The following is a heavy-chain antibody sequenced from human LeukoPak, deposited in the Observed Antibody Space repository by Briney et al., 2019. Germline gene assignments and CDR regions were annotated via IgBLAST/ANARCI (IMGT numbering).Heavy chain of an antibody. CDR1: GGSISSGSYY. CDR2: IYTSGST. V-gene: IGHV4-61*02. CDR3: ARDAHDYLLLFDY. Sequence: SQTLSLTCTVSGGSISSGSYYWSWIRQPAGKGLEWIGRIYTSGSTNYNPSLKSRVTISVDTSKNQFSLKLSPVTAADTAVYYCARDAHDYLLLFDYWGQGTLVTVSS. J-gene: IGHJ4*02. D-gene: IGHD4-11*01.